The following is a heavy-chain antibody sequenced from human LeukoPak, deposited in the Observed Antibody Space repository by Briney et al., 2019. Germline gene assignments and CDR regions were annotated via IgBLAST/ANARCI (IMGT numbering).Heavy chain of an antibody. CDR3: ARARTMTRLYYYDGSGRDAFDI. J-gene: IGHJ3*02. V-gene: IGHV4-31*03. CDR1: GGSISSGGYY. CDR2: IYYSGST. D-gene: IGHD3-22*01. Sequence: PSQTLSLTCTVSGGSISSGGYYWSWIRQHPGKGLEWIGYIYYSGSTYYNPSLKSRVTISVDTSKNQFSLKLSSVTAADTAVYYCARARTMTRLYYYDGSGRDAFDIWGQGTMVTVSS.